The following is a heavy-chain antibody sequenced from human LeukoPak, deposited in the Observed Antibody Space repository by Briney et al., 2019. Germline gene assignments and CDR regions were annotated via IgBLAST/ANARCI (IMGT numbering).Heavy chain of an antibody. CDR2: IYYSGST. V-gene: IGHV4-59*08. Sequence: PSETLSLTCTVSGGSISSYYWSWIRQPPGKGLEWIGYIYYSGSTNYNPSLKSRVTISVDTSKNQFSLKLSSVTAADTAVYYCARAHRDYDILTGYYESCYFDYWGQGTLVTVSS. CDR3: ARAHRDYDILTGYYESCYFDY. CDR1: GGSISSYY. D-gene: IGHD3-9*01. J-gene: IGHJ4*02.